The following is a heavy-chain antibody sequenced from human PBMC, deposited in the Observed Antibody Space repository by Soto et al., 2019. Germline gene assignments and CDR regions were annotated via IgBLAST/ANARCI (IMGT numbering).Heavy chain of an antibody. Sequence: PGGSLRLSCAASGFTFSSYAMHWVRQAPGKGLEWVAVISYDGSNKYYADNVKRRFTISRDNSKNTLYLQMNSLRAEDTAVYYCARLHSIAADHPTAYYYYGMDVWGQGTTVTVSS. CDR1: GFTFSSYA. D-gene: IGHD6-13*01. V-gene: IGHV3-30-3*01. CDR3: ARLHSIAADHPTAYYYYGMDV. CDR2: ISYDGSNK. J-gene: IGHJ6*02.